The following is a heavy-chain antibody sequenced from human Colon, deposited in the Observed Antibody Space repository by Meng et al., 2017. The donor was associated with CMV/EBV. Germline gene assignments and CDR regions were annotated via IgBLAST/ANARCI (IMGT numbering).Heavy chain of an antibody. CDR2: LIPIFDTP. J-gene: IGHJ5*02. CDR1: GGPFKSNA. D-gene: IGHD2-2*01. V-gene: IGHV1-69*13. Sequence: SVKVSCKTSGGPFKSNAISWVRQAPGQGLEWMGGLIPIFDTPKYAQNFQGRVTITADESTSTTYMELSSLTSDDTAVYYCARSPLPAALNWFDPWGQGTLVTVSS. CDR3: ARSPLPAALNWFDP.